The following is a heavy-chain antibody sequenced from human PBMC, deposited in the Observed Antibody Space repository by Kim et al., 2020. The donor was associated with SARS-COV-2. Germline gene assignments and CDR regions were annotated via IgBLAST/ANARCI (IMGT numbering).Heavy chain of an antibody. D-gene: IGHD6-19*01. Sequence: NTPLNTRVTIPVDTSKNPFSLKLSSLTAADTAVYYCARWIAVGYYYGLDVWGQGTTVTVSS. V-gene: IGHV4-59*01. J-gene: IGHJ6*02. CDR3: ARWIAVGYYYGLDV.